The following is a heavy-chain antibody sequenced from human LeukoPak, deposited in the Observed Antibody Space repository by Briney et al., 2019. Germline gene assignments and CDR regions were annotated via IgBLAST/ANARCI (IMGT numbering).Heavy chain of an antibody. D-gene: IGHD2-2*02. CDR2: IRYDGSNK. Sequence: GGSLRLSCAASGFTFSSYGMHWVRQAPGKGLEWVAFIRYDGSNKYYADSVKGRFTTSRDNSKNTLYLQMNSLRAEDTAVYYCAKDLWGCSSTSCYSYAFDIWGQGTMVTVSS. J-gene: IGHJ3*02. CDR3: AKDLWGCSSTSCYSYAFDI. V-gene: IGHV3-30*02. CDR1: GFTFSSYG.